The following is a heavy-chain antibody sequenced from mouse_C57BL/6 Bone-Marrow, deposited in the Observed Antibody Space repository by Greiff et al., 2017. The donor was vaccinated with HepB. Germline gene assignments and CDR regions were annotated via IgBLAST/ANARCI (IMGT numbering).Heavy chain of an antibody. V-gene: IGHV1-50*01. D-gene: IGHD4-1*01. CDR1: GYTFTSYW. J-gene: IGHJ3*01. CDR3: AINWAFFAY. Sequence: QVQLQQSGAELVKPGASVKLSCKASGYTFTSYWMQWVKQRPGQGLEWIGEIDPSDSYTNYNQKFKGKATLTVDTSSSTAYMQLSSLTSEDSAVYYCAINWAFFAYWGQGTLVTVSA. CDR2: IDPSDSYT.